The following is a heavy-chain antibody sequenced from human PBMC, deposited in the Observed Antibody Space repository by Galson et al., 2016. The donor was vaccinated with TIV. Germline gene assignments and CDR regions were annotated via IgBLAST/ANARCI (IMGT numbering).Heavy chain of an antibody. Sequence: SVKVSCKASGGTFSNYAVSWVRQAPGQGLEWMGRIIPILGLTNYPQKFQGGVTITADESTTTAYMELSSLRSEDTAVYYCARFRGSDDRGAFDIWGQGTMVTVSS. J-gene: IGHJ3*02. CDR1: GGTFSNYA. V-gene: IGHV1-69*04. D-gene: IGHD3-22*01. CDR3: ARFRGSDDRGAFDI. CDR2: IIPILGLT.